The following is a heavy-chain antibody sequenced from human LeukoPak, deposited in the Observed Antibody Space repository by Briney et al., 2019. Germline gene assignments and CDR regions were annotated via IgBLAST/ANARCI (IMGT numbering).Heavy chain of an antibody. D-gene: IGHD6-6*01. J-gene: IGHJ4*02. CDR1: GGSISSSSYY. V-gene: IGHV4-39*01. CDR3: ARPARSSLYYFDY. CDR2: IYYSGST. Sequence: SETLSLTCTVSGGSISSSSYYWGWSRQPPGKGREWIGSIYYSGSTYYNPFLQSRVPISVDTSKNQFSLKLRSVTAADTAVYYCARPARSSLYYFDYWGQGTLVTVAS.